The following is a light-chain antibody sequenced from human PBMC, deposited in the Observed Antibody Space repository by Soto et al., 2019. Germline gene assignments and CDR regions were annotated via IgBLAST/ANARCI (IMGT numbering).Light chain of an antibody. J-gene: IGKJ4*01. CDR3: NKYQSSFT. Sequence: EIVLTQSPGTLSLSPGEGATLSCRASQSVRSSSLTWYQQKRGQAPRLLIYGASTRATGIPHRFSGSESGTRFSITIRRLEPEDFAVYYSNKYQSSFTFGRGTKVEIK. CDR2: GAS. V-gene: IGKV3-20*01. CDR1: QSVRSSS.